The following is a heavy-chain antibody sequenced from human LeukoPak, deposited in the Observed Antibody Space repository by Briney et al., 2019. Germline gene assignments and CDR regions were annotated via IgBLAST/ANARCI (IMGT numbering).Heavy chain of an antibody. CDR3: ARERVVVTAIEDCYYGMDV. V-gene: IGHV3-74*01. Sequence: PGGSLRLSCAASGFTFSSYWMHWVRQVPGKGLVWVSRINSDGSSTSYADSVKGRFTISRDNAKNTLYLQMNSLRAKDTAVYYCARERVVVTAIEDCYYGMDVWGQGTTVTVSS. D-gene: IGHD2-21*02. J-gene: IGHJ6*02. CDR1: GFTFSSYW. CDR2: INSDGSST.